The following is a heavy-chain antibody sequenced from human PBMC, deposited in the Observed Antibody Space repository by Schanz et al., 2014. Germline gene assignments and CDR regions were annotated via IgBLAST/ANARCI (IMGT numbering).Heavy chain of an antibody. CDR3: ARDHSAEGYYCAGTAIDY. V-gene: IGHV3-66*01. J-gene: IGHJ4*02. D-gene: IGHD1-26*01. CDR1: GFSVGNKY. Sequence: EVQLVESGGGLVQPGGSLRLSCAASGFSVGNKYMNWVRQAPGKGLEWVSFIYIGGNTSYADSVKGRFAISRDNSKNTMYIKMNSLRTKDTTVDYCARDHSAEGYYCAGTAIDYWGQGTLLTVSS. CDR2: IYIGGNT.